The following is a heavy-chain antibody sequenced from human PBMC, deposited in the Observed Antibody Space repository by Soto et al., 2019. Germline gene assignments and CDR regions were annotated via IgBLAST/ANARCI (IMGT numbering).Heavy chain of an antibody. Sequence: PGGSLRLSCAASGFTVSSNYMSWVRQAPGKGLEWVSVIYSGGSTYYADSVKGRFTISRDNSKNTLYLQMNSLRAEDTAVYYCARAAGHDAFDIWGQGTMVTVSS. D-gene: IGHD5-12*01. CDR3: ARAAGHDAFDI. CDR2: IYSGGST. CDR1: GFTVSSNY. V-gene: IGHV3-66*01. J-gene: IGHJ3*02.